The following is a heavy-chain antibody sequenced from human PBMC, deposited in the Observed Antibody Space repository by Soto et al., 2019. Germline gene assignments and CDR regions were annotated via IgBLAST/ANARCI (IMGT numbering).Heavy chain of an antibody. V-gene: IGHV3-7*03. J-gene: IGHJ5*02. Sequence: VGSLRLSCAASGFTFSSYWMSWVRQAPGKGLEWVANIKQDGSEKYYVDSVKGRFTISRDNAKNSLYLQMNSLRAEDTAVYYCARDRGSGSFDPCGQRTLVTVSS. CDR2: IKQDGSEK. CDR1: GFTFSSYW. D-gene: IGHD1-26*01. CDR3: ARDRGSGSFDP.